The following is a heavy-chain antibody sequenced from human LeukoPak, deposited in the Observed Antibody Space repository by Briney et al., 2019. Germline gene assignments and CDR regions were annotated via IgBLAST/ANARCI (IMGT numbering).Heavy chain of an antibody. CDR2: ISGSGGST. V-gene: IGHV3-23*01. CDR1: GFTFSSYA. CDR3: AKSEVRPTVTTYYFDY. J-gene: IGHJ4*02. Sequence: PGGSLRLSCAASGFTFSSYAMSWVRQAPGKGLEWVSAISGSGGSTYYADSVKGRFTISRDNSKNTLYLQMNSLRAEDTAVYYCAKSEVRPTVTTYYFDYWGQGTLVTVSS. D-gene: IGHD4-17*01.